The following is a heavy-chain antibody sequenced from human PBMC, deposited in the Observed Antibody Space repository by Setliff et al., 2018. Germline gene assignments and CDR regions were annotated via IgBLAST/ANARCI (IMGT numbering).Heavy chain of an antibody. V-gene: IGHV1-3*01. CDR3: AKNGFGVVALGVNNWFDP. D-gene: IGHD3-10*01. Sequence: ASVKVSCKASGFTSTNYAIHWVRQAPGQRPECMGWIHAGNGDTKYSQKFQGRVTNTRDTSASTVYMELSSLRSEDTAVYYCAKNGFGVVALGVNNWFDPWGQGTLVTVSS. J-gene: IGHJ5*02. CDR2: IHAGNGDT. CDR1: GFTSTNYA.